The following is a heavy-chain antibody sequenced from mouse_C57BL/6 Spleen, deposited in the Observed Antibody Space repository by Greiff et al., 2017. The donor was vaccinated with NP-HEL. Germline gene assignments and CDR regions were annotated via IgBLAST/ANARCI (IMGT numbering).Heavy chain of an antibody. J-gene: IGHJ2*01. CDR3: ARGYGSSFYY. Sequence: QVQLQQPGAELVKPGASVKLSCKASGYTFTSYWMQWVKQRPGQGLEWIGEIDPSDSYTNYNQKFKGKATLTVDTSSSTAHMQLSSLTSEDSAVYYCARGYGSSFYYWGQGTTLTVSS. CDR2: IDPSDSYT. V-gene: IGHV1-50*01. CDR1: GYTFTSYW. D-gene: IGHD1-1*01.